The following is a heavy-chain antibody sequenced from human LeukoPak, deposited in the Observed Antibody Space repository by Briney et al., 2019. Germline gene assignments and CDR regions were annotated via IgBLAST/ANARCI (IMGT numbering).Heavy chain of an antibody. J-gene: IGHJ4*02. Sequence: PGGFLGLSFSTSGFTFSNYRRDLVRPAPGEGVGWVSYIASSSSTIYYADSVKGRFTISRDNAKNSLYLQMNSLRAEDTAVYYCAKGPYNAYDLGYWGQGTLVTVSS. CDR3: AKGPYNAYDLGY. D-gene: IGHD5-12*01. V-gene: IGHV3-48*01. CDR2: IASSSSTI. CDR1: GFTFSNYR.